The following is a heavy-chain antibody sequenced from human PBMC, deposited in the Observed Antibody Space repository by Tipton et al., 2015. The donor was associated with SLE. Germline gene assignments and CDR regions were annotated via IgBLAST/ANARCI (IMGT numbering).Heavy chain of an antibody. CDR2: ISGDSTAT. Sequence: SLRLSCAASGFTFSPCSMIWVRQAPGKGLEFVSSISGDSTATNYADSVKGRFTISRDNTKNTLYLQMNSLRVEDTALYYCAKDGPGVSDGMDVWGQGTTVTVSS. CDR1: GFTFSPCS. D-gene: IGHD3-10*01. J-gene: IGHJ6*02. V-gene: IGHV3-23*01. CDR3: AKDGPGVSDGMDV.